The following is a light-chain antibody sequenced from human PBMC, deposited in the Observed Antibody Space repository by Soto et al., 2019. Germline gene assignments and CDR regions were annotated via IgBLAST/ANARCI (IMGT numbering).Light chain of an antibody. J-gene: IGKJ5*01. CDR1: QSVSNF. CDR3: QQRSNWPPSIT. CDR2: DAS. V-gene: IGKV3-11*01. Sequence: EIVMTQSPATLSVSPGGRATLYCRASQSVSNFLAWYQQKPGQAPRLLIYDASNRATGIPARFSGSGSGTDFTLTISSLEPEDFAIYYCQQRSNWPPSITFGQGTRLEIK.